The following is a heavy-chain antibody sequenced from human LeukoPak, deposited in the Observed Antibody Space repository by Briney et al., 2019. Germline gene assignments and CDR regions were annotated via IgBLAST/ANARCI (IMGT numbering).Heavy chain of an antibody. CDR3: ARGLRRYYGSGSYSNHYYGMDV. Sequence: SETLSLTCAVYGGSFSGYYWSWIRQPPGKGLEWIGEINHSGSTNYNPSLKSRVTISVDTSKNQFSLKLSSVTAADTAVYYCARGLRRYYGSGSYSNHYYGMDVWGKGTTVTVSS. CDR2: INHSGST. CDR1: GGSFSGYY. D-gene: IGHD3-10*01. V-gene: IGHV4-34*01. J-gene: IGHJ6*04.